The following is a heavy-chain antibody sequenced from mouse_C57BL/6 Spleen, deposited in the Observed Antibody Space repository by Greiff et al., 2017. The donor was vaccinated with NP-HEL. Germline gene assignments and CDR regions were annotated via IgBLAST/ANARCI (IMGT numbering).Heavy chain of an antibody. CDR1: GYTFTSYT. CDR2: INPSSGYT. J-gene: IGHJ4*01. D-gene: IGHD2-4*01. Sequence: VKLQESGAELARPGASVKMSCKASGYTFTSYTMHWVKQRPGQGLEWIGYINPSSGYTKYNQKFKDKATLTADKSSSTAYMQLSSLTSEDSAVHYCAREGLRYAMDYWGQGTSVTVSS. V-gene: IGHV1-4*01. CDR3: AREGLRYAMDY.